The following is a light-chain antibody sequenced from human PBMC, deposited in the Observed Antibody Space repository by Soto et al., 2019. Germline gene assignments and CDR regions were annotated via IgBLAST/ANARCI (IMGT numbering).Light chain of an antibody. CDR3: QQYNSCPWT. CDR2: NAS. CDR1: QSISSW. J-gene: IGKJ1*01. Sequence: DIQMTQSPSTLSASVGDRVTITCRASQSISSWLAWYQQKPGKAPKLLIYNASSLESGVPSRFSGSGSGTEFTLTISSLQPDDFATYYCQQYNSCPWTLGQGTTVEIK. V-gene: IGKV1-5*03.